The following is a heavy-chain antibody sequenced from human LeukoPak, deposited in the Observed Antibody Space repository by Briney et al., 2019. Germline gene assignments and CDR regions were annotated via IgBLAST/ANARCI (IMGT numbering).Heavy chain of an antibody. CDR3: AREDSSGYYAWFDP. V-gene: IGHV3-33*01. D-gene: IGHD3-22*01. Sequence: HSGGSPRLSCAAYGFTFSSYSMHWVRQAPGKGLEWVAVIWYDGSNKYYADSVKGRFTISRDNSKNTLYLQMNSLRAEDTAVYYCAREDSSGYYAWFDPWGQGTLVTVSS. CDR2: IWYDGSNK. CDR1: GFTFSSYS. J-gene: IGHJ5*02.